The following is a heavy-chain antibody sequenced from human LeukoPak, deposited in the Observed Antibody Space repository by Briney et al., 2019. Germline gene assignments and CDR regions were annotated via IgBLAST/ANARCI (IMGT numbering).Heavy chain of an antibody. CDR1: GFTFSSYW. D-gene: IGHD3-3*01. J-gene: IGHJ6*03. CDR2: IKQDGSEK. V-gene: IGHV3-7*01. Sequence: PGGSLRLSCAASGFTFSSYWMSWVRQAPGKGLEWVANIKQDGSEKYYVDSVKGRFTISRDNAKNSLYLQMNSLRAEDTAVYYCARATFSGFWSGYYSDYYYMDVWGKGTTVTVSS. CDR3: ARATFSGFWSGYYSDYYYMDV.